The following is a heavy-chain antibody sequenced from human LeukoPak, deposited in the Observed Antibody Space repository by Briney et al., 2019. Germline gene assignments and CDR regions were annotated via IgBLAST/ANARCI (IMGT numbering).Heavy chain of an antibody. CDR2: IYYSGST. Sequence: PSETLSLTCTVSGGSISSYYWSWIRQPPGKGLEWIGYIYYSGSTNYNPSLKSRVTISVDTSKNQFSLKLSSVTAADTAVYYCVSGSYYFDYWGQGTLVTVSS. D-gene: IGHD3-10*01. V-gene: IGHV4-59*01. CDR1: GGSISSYY. CDR3: VSGSYYFDY. J-gene: IGHJ4*02.